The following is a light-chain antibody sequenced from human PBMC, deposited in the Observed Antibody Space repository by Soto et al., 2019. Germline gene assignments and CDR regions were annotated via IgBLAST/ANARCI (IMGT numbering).Light chain of an antibody. CDR2: DAS. CDR1: QSLSNW. CDR3: QQYNSYSQFT. Sequence: DIQMTQSPSTLSASIGDRVTITCRASQSLSNWLAWYQQKPGKAPNLLIYDASSLESGVPSRFSGSGSGTEFTLTISSLQPDDFATYYCQQYNSYSQFTFGPGTKVDIK. J-gene: IGKJ3*01. V-gene: IGKV1-5*01.